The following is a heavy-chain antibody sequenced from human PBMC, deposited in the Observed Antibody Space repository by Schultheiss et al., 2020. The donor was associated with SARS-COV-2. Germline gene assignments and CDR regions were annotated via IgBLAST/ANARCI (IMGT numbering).Heavy chain of an antibody. CDR2: IYSGGST. D-gene: IGHD6-6*01. J-gene: IGHJ4*02. Sequence: GESLKISCAASGFTFSSYEMSWVRQAPGKGLEWVSVIYSGGSTYYADSVKGRFTISRDNSKNTLYLQMNSLRAEDTAVYYCESSIAARPLGYYFDYWGQGTLVTVSS. CDR1: GFTFSSYE. V-gene: IGHV3-66*02. CDR3: ESSIAARPLGYYFDY.